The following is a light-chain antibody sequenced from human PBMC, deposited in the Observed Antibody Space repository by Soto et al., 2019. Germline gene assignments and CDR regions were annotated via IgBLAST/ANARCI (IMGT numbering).Light chain of an antibody. CDR2: RAS. J-gene: IGKJ1*01. CDR1: QSISSW. V-gene: IGKV1-5*03. Sequence: DIQITHSPSTLSASVGETVTITFLASQSISSWLAWYQQKPGKAPKLLIYRASTLQSGVPSRFSASGSGTAFILTISSLQPDDFATYYCQLYNTYSGTFGQGTKVDIK. CDR3: QLYNTYSGT.